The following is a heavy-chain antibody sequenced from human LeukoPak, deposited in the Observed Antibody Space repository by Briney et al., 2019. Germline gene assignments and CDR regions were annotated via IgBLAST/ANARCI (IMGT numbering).Heavy chain of an antibody. Sequence: GRSLRLSCAASGFRFSSYGMHWVRQAPGKGLEWVAVISDDGIKIYYGDSVKGRFTISRDNSKNTLNLQMDSLRADDTAVYYCGKGPGYSVYDNLPHHWGQGTLVTVSS. CDR1: GFRFSSYG. D-gene: IGHD5/OR15-5a*01. CDR3: GKGPGYSVYDNLPHH. CDR2: ISDDGIKI. V-gene: IGHV3-30*18. J-gene: IGHJ5*02.